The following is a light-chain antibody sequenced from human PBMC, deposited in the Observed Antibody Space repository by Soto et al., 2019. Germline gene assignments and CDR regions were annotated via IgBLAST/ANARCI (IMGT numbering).Light chain of an antibody. CDR3: AAWDDSLNGVV. CDR2: SNN. V-gene: IGLV1-44*01. CDR1: SSNIGSYT. Sequence: QSVLTQPPSASGTPGQRVTIFCSESSSNIGSYTVNWYQQLPGTAPKLLIYSNNQRPSGVPDRFSGSKSGTSVSLAISGLQSEDEADYYCAAWDDSLNGVVFGGGTKLTVL. J-gene: IGLJ2*01.